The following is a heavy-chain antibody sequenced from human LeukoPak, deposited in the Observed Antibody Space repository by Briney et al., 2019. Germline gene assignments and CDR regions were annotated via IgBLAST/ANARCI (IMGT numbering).Heavy chain of an antibody. D-gene: IGHD5-12*01. CDR1: GNSISSGYY. CDR3: ARLHFFGYSGYAFDY. J-gene: IGHJ4*02. Sequence: SETLSLTCTASGNSISSGYYWGWIRQPPGKGLEWIGSIYHSGSTYYNPSLKSRVTILVDTSKNQFSLRLSSVTAADTAVYYCARLHFFGYSGYAFDYWGQGTLVTVSS. V-gene: IGHV4-38-2*02. CDR2: IYHSGST.